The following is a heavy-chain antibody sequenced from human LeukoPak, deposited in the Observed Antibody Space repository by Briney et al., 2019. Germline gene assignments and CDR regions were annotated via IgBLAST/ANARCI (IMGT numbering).Heavy chain of an antibody. J-gene: IGHJ3*02. Sequence: QPGGSLRLSCAASGFTFRSYEMSWVRQAPGKGLEWIAYIRSSGSNMYYADSVRGRFSISRGNAKDSLYLQMNSLRAEDTAIYYCARDGLSGDQAFDAFDIWGQGTMVTVSS. CDR1: GFTFRSYE. CDR2: IRSSGSNM. V-gene: IGHV3-48*03. D-gene: IGHD1-26*01. CDR3: ARDGLSGDQAFDAFDI.